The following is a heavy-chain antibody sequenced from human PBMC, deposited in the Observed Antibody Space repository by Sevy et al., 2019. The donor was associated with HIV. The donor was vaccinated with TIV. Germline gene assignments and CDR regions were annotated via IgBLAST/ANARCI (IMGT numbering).Heavy chain of an antibody. CDR3: AKVRKAATGTRFFDY. CDR2: ITGNSDNI. D-gene: IGHD6-13*01. J-gene: IGHJ4*02. CDR1: GFTFHDYG. V-gene: IGHV3-9*01. Sequence: GGSLRLSCAASGFTFHDYGMHWVRQAPGKGLEWVAGITGNSDNIGYADSAKGRFTISRDNAKNSLYLQMNGLRAEDTALYYSAKVRKAATGTRFFDYWGQGTLVTVSS.